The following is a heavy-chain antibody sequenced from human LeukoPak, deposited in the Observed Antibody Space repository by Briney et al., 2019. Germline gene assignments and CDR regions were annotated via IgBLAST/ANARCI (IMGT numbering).Heavy chain of an antibody. D-gene: IGHD3-22*01. CDR3: AKPLDSSGYYATRGSSIDY. Sequence: PGGSLRLSCAASGFTFSSYAMSWVRQAPGKGLEWVSAISGIGGSTYYADSVKGRFTISRDNSKNTLYLQMNSLRAEDTAVYYCAKPLDSSGYYATRGSSIDYWGQGTLVTVSS. V-gene: IGHV3-23*01. CDR1: GFTFSSYA. CDR2: ISGIGGST. J-gene: IGHJ4*02.